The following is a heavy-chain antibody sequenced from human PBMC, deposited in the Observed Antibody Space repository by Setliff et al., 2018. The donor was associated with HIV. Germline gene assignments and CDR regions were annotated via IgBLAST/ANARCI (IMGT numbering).Heavy chain of an antibody. V-gene: IGHV1-69*13. D-gene: IGHD3-10*01. Sequence: SVKVSCKASGGTFSNYAISWVRQAPGQGLEWTGGIIPIFGSTKYAQKFQDRVTITADESTYTADMELSSLRSDDTAVYYCARDDHYYDSGSFYSDWYFDLWGRGTLVTVSS. CDR2: IIPIFGST. CDR1: GGTFSNYA. J-gene: IGHJ2*01. CDR3: ARDDHYYDSGSFYSDWYFDL.